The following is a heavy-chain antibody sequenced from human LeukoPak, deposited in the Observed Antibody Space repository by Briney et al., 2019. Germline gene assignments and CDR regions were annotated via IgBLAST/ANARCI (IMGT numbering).Heavy chain of an antibody. Sequence: GGSLRLSCAASVSGSTFSNAWMSWVRQGPGKGLEWVGRIKRKTDGGTTDYGAPVKGRFTISRDDSKNTLYLQMNSLKTEDTAVYYCTTAFFGCTSTSCYEAYYYYGMDVWGKGTTVTVSS. CDR3: TTAFFGCTSTSCYEAYYYYGMDV. CDR1: GSTFSNAW. V-gene: IGHV3-15*01. D-gene: IGHD2-2*01. J-gene: IGHJ6*04. CDR2: IKRKTDGGTT.